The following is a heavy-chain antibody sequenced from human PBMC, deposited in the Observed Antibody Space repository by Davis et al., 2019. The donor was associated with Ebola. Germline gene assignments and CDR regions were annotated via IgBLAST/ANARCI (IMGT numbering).Heavy chain of an antibody. CDR3: AKNRVMIVVVSDFDY. CDR1: GFTFSSYA. D-gene: IGHD3-22*01. CDR2: ISSNGGST. V-gene: IGHV3-64*01. Sequence: GESLKISCAASGFTFSSYAMHWVRQAPGKGLEYVSAISSNGGSTYYANSVKGRFTISRDNSKNTLYLQMNSLRAEDTAVYYCAKNRVMIVVVSDFDYWGQGTLVTVSS. J-gene: IGHJ4*02.